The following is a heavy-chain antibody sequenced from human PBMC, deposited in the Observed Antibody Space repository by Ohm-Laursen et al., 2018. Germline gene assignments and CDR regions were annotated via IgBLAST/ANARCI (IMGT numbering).Heavy chain of an antibody. Sequence: SLRLSCTASGFTFDDYAMNWVRQSPGKGLEWVSAISGSGGSTYYADSVKGRFTISRDNSKNTLYLQMNSLRAEDTAVYYCAKERITMIVVVFDYWGQGTLVTVSS. CDR1: GFTFDDYA. J-gene: IGHJ4*02. D-gene: IGHD3-22*01. V-gene: IGHV3-23*01. CDR3: AKERITMIVVVFDY. CDR2: ISGSGGST.